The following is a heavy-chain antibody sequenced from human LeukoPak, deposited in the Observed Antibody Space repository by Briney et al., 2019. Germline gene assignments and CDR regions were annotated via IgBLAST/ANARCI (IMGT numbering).Heavy chain of an antibody. CDR2: ISSSGRTI. D-gene: IGHD2-2*01. Sequence: GGSLRLSCAGSGYTFSDYYMSWIRQAPGKGLEWVSYISSSGRTIYYADSVKGRFTISRDNAKNSLYLQMNSLRAEDTAVYYCARADCSSSSCYELDYWGQGTLVTVSS. J-gene: IGHJ4*02. CDR1: GYTFSDYY. CDR3: ARADCSSSSCYELDY. V-gene: IGHV3-11*04.